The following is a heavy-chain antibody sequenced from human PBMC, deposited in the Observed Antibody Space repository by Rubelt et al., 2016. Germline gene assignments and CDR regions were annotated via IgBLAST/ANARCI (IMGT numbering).Heavy chain of an antibody. CDR3: ATGGGSYHWFDP. V-gene: IGHV1-24*01. CDR1: GYTLTDLS. D-gene: IGHD1-26*01. J-gene: IGHJ5*02. CDR2: FDPEDGET. Sequence: QVQLVQSGAEVKKPGASVKVSRKVSGYTLTDLSMHWVRQAPGKGLEWMGGFDPEDGETMYVQVFQGRASMNEDTSTDPAYMELSSLGSEDTAVYYCATGGGSYHWFDPWGQGTLVTVSS.